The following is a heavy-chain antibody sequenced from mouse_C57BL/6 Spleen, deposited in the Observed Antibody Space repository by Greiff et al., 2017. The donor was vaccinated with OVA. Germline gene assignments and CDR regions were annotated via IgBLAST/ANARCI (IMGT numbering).Heavy chain of an antibody. CDR1: GYSFTGYF. D-gene: IGHD1-1*01. CDR2: INPYNGDT. CDR3: ARGEVITTVLDV. Sequence: EVQLQQSGPELVKPGDSVKISCKASGYSFTGYFMNWVMQSHGKSLEWIGRINPYNGDTFYNQKFKGKATLTVDKSSSTAHMELRSLTSEDSAVYYCARGEVITTVLDVWGTGTTVTVSS. J-gene: IGHJ1*03. V-gene: IGHV1-20*01.